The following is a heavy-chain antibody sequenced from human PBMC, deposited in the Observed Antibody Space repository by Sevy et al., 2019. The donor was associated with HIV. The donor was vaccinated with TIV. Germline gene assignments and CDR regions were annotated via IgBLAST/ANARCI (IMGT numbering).Heavy chain of an antibody. J-gene: IGHJ3*02. V-gene: IGHV3-11*01. CDR3: ARGGEMATIRLRAFDI. CDR1: GFTFSDYY. D-gene: IGHD5-12*01. CDR2: ISSSGSTI. Sequence: GGSLRLSCAASGFTFSDYYMSWIRQAPGKGLEWVSYISSSGSTIYYADSVKGRFTISRDNAKNSLYLQMNSLRAEDTAVYYWARGGEMATIRLRAFDIWGQGTMVTVSS.